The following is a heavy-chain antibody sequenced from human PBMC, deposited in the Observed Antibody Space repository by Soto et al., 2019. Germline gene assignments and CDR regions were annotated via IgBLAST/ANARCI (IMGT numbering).Heavy chain of an antibody. Sequence: KTSETLSLTCTVSGGSISSGDYYWSWIRQPPGKGLEWIGYIYYSGSTYYNPSLKSRVTISVDTSKNQFSLKLSSVTAADTAVYYCASSYSSSSGGGGYFDYWGQGTLVTVSS. J-gene: IGHJ4*02. V-gene: IGHV4-30-4*01. CDR1: GGSISSGDYY. D-gene: IGHD6-6*01. CDR2: IYYSGST. CDR3: ASSYSSSSGGGGYFDY.